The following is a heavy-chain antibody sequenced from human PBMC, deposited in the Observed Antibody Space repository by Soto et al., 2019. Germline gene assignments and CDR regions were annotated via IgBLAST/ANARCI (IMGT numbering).Heavy chain of an antibody. V-gene: IGHV3-66*01. D-gene: IGHD5-12*01. CDR1: GVSVSNNF. CDR2: IYSAGVT. Sequence: EVQLVESGGGLVQPGGSLTLSCAASGVSVSNNFMKWVRQAPGKGLEWVALIYSAGVTAYADSMKGRFTISRDNSKNTLYLQMNSLRADDSGVYYCARAGGPHHPSGILGQWTMVTVSS. CDR3: ARAGGPHHPSGI. J-gene: IGHJ3*02.